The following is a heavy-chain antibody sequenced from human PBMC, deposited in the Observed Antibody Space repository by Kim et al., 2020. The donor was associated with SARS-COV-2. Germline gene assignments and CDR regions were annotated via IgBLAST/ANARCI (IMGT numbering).Heavy chain of an antibody. CDR1: GGSISSYY. D-gene: IGHD3-22*01. CDR3: ARHSGYYDSSGYVEFDY. V-gene: IGHV4-59*08. CDR2: IYYSGST. J-gene: IGHJ4*02. Sequence: SETLSLTCTVSGGSISSYYWSWIRQPPGKGLEWIGYIYYSGSTNYNPSLKSRVTISVDTSKNQFSLKLSSVTAADTAVYYCARHSGYYDSSGYVEFDYWGQGTLVTVSS.